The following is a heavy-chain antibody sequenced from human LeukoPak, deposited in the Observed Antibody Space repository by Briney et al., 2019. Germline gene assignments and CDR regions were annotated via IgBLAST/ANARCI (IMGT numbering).Heavy chain of an antibody. J-gene: IGHJ4*02. D-gene: IGHD6-13*01. Sequence: GGSLRLSCAASGFTFSSYAMHWVRQAPGKGLEWVAVISYDGSNKYYADSVKGRFTISRDDSKSIAYLQMNSLKIEDTAVYYCTSQQQLLTYFDSWGQGTLVTVSS. CDR3: TSQQQLLTYFDS. V-gene: IGHV3-30*04. CDR1: GFTFSSYA. CDR2: ISYDGSNK.